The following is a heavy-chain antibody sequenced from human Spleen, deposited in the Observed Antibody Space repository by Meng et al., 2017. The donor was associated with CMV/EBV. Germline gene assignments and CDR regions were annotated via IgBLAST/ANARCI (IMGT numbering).Heavy chain of an antibody. Sequence: GESLKISCAASGFTFSNYAMSWVRQAPGKGLEWVSTIYSGATSTYYADSVKGRFTISRDNSKNTPYLQMNSLRADDTALYYCARAYRRSSTTCFGYWGQGTLVTVSS. V-gene: IGHV3-23*03. CDR3: ARAYRRSSTTCFGY. J-gene: IGHJ4*02. CDR1: GFTFSNYA. D-gene: IGHD2-2*01. CDR2: IYSGATST.